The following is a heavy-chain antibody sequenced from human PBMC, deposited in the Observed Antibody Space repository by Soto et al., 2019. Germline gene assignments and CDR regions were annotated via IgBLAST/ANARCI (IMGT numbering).Heavy chain of an antibody. J-gene: IGHJ4*02. CDR2: ISGSGGST. CDR3: AKDGWFGELSPRWYFDY. CDR1: GFTFSSYA. V-gene: IGHV3-23*01. Sequence: GGSLRLSCAASGFTFSSYAMSWVRQAPGKGLEWVSAISGSGGSTYYADSVKGRFTISRDNSKNTLYLQMNSLRAEDTAVYYCAKDGWFGELSPRWYFDYWGQGTLVTVSS. D-gene: IGHD3-10*01.